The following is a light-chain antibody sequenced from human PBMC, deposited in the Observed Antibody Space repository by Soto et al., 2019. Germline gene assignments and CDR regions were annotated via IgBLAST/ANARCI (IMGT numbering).Light chain of an antibody. CDR1: SADIGSYNR. J-gene: IGLJ1*01. CDR3: SSFTTSDTYA. V-gene: IGLV2-18*02. CDR2: DVN. Sequence: QSALTQPPSVSGSPGQSVTISCTGTSADIGSYNRVSWYQQPPGAAPKLMICDVNNRPSGVPERFSGSKSGNTASLTIFGLQAEYVAAYYCSSFTTSDTYAFGSGTKITVL.